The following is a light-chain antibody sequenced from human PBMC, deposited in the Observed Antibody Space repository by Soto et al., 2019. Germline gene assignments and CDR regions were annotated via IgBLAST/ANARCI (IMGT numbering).Light chain of an antibody. J-gene: IGKJ5*01. CDR2: TTS. V-gene: IGKV1-12*01. CDR3: QQANTFPIT. Sequence: DIQMTQSPSFMSASVGDRVTVTCRASQGINRWLAWYQQKPGKAPKLLIYTTSTLVSGVPSRFSGSGSGTDFTLTISSLQPEDFATYYCQQANTFPITFGQGTRLEIK. CDR1: QGINRW.